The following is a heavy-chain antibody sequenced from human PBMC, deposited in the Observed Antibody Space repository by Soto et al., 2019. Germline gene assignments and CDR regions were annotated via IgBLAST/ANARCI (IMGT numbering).Heavy chain of an antibody. Sequence: SVKVSCKASGGTFSSYAISWVRQAPGQGLEWMGGIIPIFGTANYAQKFQGRVTITADESTSTAYMELRSLRSDDTAVYYCATSSSLRYSDPWGQGTLVTVSS. J-gene: IGHJ5*02. V-gene: IGHV1-69*13. CDR2: IIPIFGTA. D-gene: IGHD2-15*01. CDR1: GGTFSSYA. CDR3: ATSSSLRYSDP.